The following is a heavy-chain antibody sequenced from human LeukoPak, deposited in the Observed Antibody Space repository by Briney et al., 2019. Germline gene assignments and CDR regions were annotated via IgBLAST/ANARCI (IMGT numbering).Heavy chain of an antibody. CDR1: GGTFSSYT. CDR2: IIPILGIA. D-gene: IGHD3-3*01. Sequence: SVKVSFKASGGTFSSYTISWVRQAPGQGLEWMGRIIPILGIANYAQKFQGRVTITADKSTSTAYMELSSLRSEDTAVYHCTRYDFWSGYYFDYWGQETLVTLSS. V-gene: IGHV1-69*02. J-gene: IGHJ4*02. CDR3: TRYDFWSGYYFDY.